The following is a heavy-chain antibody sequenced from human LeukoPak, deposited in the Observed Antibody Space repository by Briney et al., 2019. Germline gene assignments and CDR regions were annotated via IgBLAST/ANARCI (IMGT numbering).Heavy chain of an antibody. Sequence: GGSLRLSCAASGFTFSSYAMSWVRQAPGKGLEWVSAISGSGGSTYYADSVKGRFTISRDNSKNTLYLQMNSLRAEDTAVYYCAKDAQPIDSGGHGMDVWGQGTTVTVSS. V-gene: IGHV3-23*01. CDR3: AKDAQPIDSGGHGMDV. CDR1: GFTFSSYA. D-gene: IGHD3-10*01. J-gene: IGHJ6*02. CDR2: ISGSGGST.